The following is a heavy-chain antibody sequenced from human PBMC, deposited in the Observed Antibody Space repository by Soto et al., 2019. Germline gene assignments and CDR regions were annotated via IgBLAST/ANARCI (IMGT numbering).Heavy chain of an antibody. V-gene: IGHV3-30*18. CDR2: ISYDGSNK. J-gene: IGHJ4*02. D-gene: IGHD4-17*01. CDR1: GFTFSSYG. CDR3: AKDEGTTVTTWGDGFDY. Sequence: QVLLVESGGGVVQPGRSLRLSCAASGFTFSSYGMHWVRQAPGKGLEWVAVISYDGSNKYYADSVKGRFTISRDNSKNTLYLQMNSLRAEDTAVYYCAKDEGTTVTTWGDGFDYWGQGTLVTVSS.